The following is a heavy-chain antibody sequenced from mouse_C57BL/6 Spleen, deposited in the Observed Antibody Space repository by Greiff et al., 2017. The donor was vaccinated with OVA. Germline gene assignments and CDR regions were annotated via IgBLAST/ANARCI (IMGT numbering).Heavy chain of an antibody. J-gene: IGHJ4*01. CDR1: GFSLTSYG. CDR3: ASSSITTVVPYAMDY. Sequence: VQVVESGPGLVQPSQSLSITCTVSGFSLTSYGVHWVRQSPGKGLEWLGVIWSGGSTDYNAAFISRLSISKDNSKSQVFFKMNSLQADDTAIYYCASSSITTVVPYAMDYWGQGTSVTVSS. CDR2: IWSGGST. V-gene: IGHV2-2*01. D-gene: IGHD1-1*01.